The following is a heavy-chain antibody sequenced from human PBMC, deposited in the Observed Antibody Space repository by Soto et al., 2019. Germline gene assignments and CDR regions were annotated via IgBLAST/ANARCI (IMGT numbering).Heavy chain of an antibody. Sequence: EVQLVESGGGLVQPGGSVNLPGEPHGSTFLGYGMSWARRAPGRGLEWVANKKQDGSDDYYVDSVKGRFTISRDNAKNSLYLQMNSLRAEDTAVYYCARSLGWRDAFDIWGQGTMVTVSS. J-gene: IGHJ3*02. V-gene: IGHV3-7*01. CDR1: GSTFLGYG. D-gene: IGHD6-19*01. CDR3: ARSLGWRDAFDI. CDR2: KKQDGSDD.